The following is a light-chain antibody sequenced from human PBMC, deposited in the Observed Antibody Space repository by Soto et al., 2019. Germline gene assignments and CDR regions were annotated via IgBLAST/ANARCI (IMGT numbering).Light chain of an antibody. CDR1: SSDVGGYDY. CDR3: CSYAGSFIYV. J-gene: IGLJ1*01. Sequence: QSVLTQPRSVSGSPGQSVTISCTGTSSDVGGYDYVSWYQQHPGKAPQLMIYDVSKRPSGVPDRFSGSKSGNTASLTISGLQADDEADYYCCSYAGSFIYVFATGTKV. V-gene: IGLV2-11*01. CDR2: DVS.